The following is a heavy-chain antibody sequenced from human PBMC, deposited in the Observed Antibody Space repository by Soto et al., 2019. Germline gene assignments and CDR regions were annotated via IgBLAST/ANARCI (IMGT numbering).Heavy chain of an antibody. J-gene: IGHJ2*01. CDR1: GFTFSSSR. Sequence: SLTLSCPASGFTFSSSRMLWVRDAPGKRLEWGAVIWYDGSNKYYPDSVKGRFTIARDNSKNTLYLQMKSLGAEDTAVYFCARIPQIAVAGTRFGYFDLWGRGTLVTVSS. CDR3: ARIPQIAVAGTRFGYFDL. CDR2: IWYDGSNK. D-gene: IGHD6-19*01. V-gene: IGHV3-33*01.